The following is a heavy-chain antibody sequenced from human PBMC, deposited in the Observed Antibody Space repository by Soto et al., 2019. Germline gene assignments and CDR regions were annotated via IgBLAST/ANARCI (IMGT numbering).Heavy chain of an antibody. V-gene: IGHV3-30*02. Sequence: GGSLRLSCAASGFSLSNYGMHWVRQAPGKGLEWVAVIWHDGSIQQYADSVKGRFTISRDNSKNTLYLQMNSLRAEDTAVYYCAGAPGYSSSWYNYWGQGTLVTVSS. CDR3: AGAPGYSSSWYNY. CDR2: IWHDGSIQ. J-gene: IGHJ4*02. CDR1: GFSLSNYG. D-gene: IGHD6-13*01.